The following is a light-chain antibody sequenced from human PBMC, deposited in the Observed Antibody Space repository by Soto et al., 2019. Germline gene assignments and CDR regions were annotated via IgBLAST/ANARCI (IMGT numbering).Light chain of an antibody. CDR3: QSYDSSLSGYV. Sequence: QAVVTQPPSVSGAPGQRVTISCTGSSSNIGAGYDVHWYQQLPGTAPKLLIYLNINRPSGVPDRFSGSNSGTSASLAITGLQAEDEADYYCQSYDSSLSGYVFGTGTKVTVL. V-gene: IGLV1-40*01. CDR2: LNI. CDR1: SSNIGAGYD. J-gene: IGLJ1*01.